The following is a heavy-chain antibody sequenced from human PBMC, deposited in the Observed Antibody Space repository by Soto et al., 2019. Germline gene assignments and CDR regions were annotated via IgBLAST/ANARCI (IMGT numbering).Heavy chain of an antibody. CDR2: IYHSGST. Sequence: SETLSLTCAVSGGSISSGGYSWSWIRQPPGKGLEWIGYIYHSGSTYYNPSLKSRVTISVDTSKNQFSLKLSSVTAADTAVYYCAKNRAYEGWGCAPGGRGTLVTVS. D-gene: IGHD6-19*01. CDR3: AKNRAYEGWGCAP. V-gene: IGHV4-30-2*05. J-gene: IGHJ4*02. CDR1: GGSISSGGYS.